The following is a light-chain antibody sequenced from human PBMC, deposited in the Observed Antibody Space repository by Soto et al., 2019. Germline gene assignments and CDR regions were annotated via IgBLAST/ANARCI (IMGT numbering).Light chain of an antibody. CDR3: QQYGGSPRT. Sequence: EIVLTQSPGTLSVSPGERGTLSCRASQSVSSGYLAWYQQKPGQAPRLLIYDASSRATGLPDRFSGSGSGTDFTLTISRLEPEDFAVYYCQQYGGSPRTFGQGTKVDIK. J-gene: IGKJ1*01. V-gene: IGKV3-20*01. CDR2: DAS. CDR1: QSVSSGY.